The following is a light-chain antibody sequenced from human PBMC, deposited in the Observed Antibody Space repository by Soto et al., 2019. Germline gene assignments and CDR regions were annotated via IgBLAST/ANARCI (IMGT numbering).Light chain of an antibody. V-gene: IGKV3-15*01. CDR3: QQFDTWPRT. J-gene: IGKJ1*01. Sequence: EIEMTQSPATLSVSPGERATLSCRASQSVSSNLAWYQQKPGQAPRLIIYGASTRATVIPDRFSGSGSGTEFTLTISSLQSEDFAVYYCQQFDTWPRTFGQGTKVEMK. CDR1: QSVSSN. CDR2: GAS.